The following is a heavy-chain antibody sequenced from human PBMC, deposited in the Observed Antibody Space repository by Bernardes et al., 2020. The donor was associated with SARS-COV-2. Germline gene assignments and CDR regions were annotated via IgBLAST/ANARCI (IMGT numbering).Heavy chain of an antibody. CDR2: FDPEDGET. V-gene: IGHV1-24*01. Sequence: ASVKVSCKVSGYTLTELSMHWVRQAPGKGLEWMGGFDPEDGETIYAQKFQGRVTMTEDTSPDTAYMELSSLRSEDTAVYYCATGPPTIFAGNWFDPWGQGTLVTVSS. CDR3: ATGPPTIFAGNWFDP. D-gene: IGHD3-3*01. CDR1: GYTLTELS. J-gene: IGHJ5*02.